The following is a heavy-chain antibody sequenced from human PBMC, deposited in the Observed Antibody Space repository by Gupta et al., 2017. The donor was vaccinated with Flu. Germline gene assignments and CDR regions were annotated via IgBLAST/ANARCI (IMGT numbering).Heavy chain of an antibody. CDR1: GFKFDNYV. Sequence: EVQLVESGGGLAQPGRSLRLSCAVSGFKFDNYVMHWVRQAPGKGLEWVSGISWNSVNTGYADSVKGRFTISRDNAKNSLSLQMNNLRPEDTAFYYCAKDGVPRGNSLHLYFDLWGRGTLVTVSS. J-gene: IGHJ2*01. CDR3: AKDGVPRGNSLHLYFDL. CDR2: ISWNSVNT. D-gene: IGHD4-23*01. V-gene: IGHV3-9*01.